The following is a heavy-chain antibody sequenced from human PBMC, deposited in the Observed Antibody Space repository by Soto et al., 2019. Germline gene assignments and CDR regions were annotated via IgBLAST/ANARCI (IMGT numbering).Heavy chain of an antibody. CDR1: GYTFTSYD. CDR3: AQLPLTGDGVPFDY. V-gene: IGHV1-8*01. Sequence: ASVKVSCKASGYTFTSYDINWVRQATGQGLEWMGWMNPNSGNTGYAQKFQGRVTMTRNTSISTAYMELSSLRSEDTAVYYCAQLPLTGDGVPFDYWGQGTLVTVSS. CDR2: MNPNSGNT. J-gene: IGHJ4*02. D-gene: IGHD7-27*01.